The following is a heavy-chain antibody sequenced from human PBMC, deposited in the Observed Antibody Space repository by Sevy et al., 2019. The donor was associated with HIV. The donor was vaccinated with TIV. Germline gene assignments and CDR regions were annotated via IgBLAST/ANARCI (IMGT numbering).Heavy chain of an antibody. D-gene: IGHD1-1*01. CDR3: AKDVLRYGMNFHY. CDR1: GFTFSSYG. Sequence: GGSLRLSCAASGFTFSSYGMHWVRQAPGKGLEWVAVIWYDGSNKYYADSVKGRFTISRDNSKNTLYLQMNSLRAEDTAVYYCAKDVLRYGMNFHYWGQGTLVTVSS. J-gene: IGHJ4*02. CDR2: IWYDGSNK. V-gene: IGHV3-33*06.